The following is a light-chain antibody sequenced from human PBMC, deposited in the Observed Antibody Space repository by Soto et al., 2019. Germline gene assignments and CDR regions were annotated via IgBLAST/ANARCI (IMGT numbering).Light chain of an antibody. CDR2: EVS. CDR1: SSDLGSYNL. Sequence: QSALTQPASVSGSPGQSITISCTGTSSDLGSYNLVSWYQQHPGKAPKLMIYEVSKRPSGVSNRFSGSKSGNTASLTISGLQAEDEADYYCCSYAGSSSVVFGGGTKVTVL. CDR3: CSYAGSSSVV. V-gene: IGLV2-23*02. J-gene: IGLJ2*01.